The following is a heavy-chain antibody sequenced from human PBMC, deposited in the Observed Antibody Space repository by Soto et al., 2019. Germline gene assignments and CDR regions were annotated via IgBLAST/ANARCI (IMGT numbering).Heavy chain of an antibody. CDR1: GFTFDYYW. CDR3: ARGDWGGLDL. V-gene: IGHV3-74*01. CDR2: VHSDGTTT. D-gene: IGHD7-27*01. Sequence: EVQLVESGGGLVQPGESLRLSCAASGFTFDYYWMHWVRQAPGKGLVWVSRVHSDGTTTTYADSVKGRFTISRDNARNTVYLQMSSLRAEDRAIYYCARGDWGGLDLWGHGTVVTVSS. J-gene: IGHJ3*01.